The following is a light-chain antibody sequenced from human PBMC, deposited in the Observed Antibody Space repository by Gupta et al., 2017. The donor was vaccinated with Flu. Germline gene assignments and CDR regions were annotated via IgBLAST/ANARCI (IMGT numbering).Light chain of an antibody. J-gene: IGKJ1*01. Sequence: PSTLSASVGDRVTITCRASQSISSWLAWYQQKPGQAPKVLIYKASAVESGVPSRFSGSGSGTEFTLTISSLQPDDFATYYCRQYNTYPWTFGQGTXVEIK. CDR3: RQYNTYPWT. V-gene: IGKV1-5*03. CDR2: KAS. CDR1: QSISSW.